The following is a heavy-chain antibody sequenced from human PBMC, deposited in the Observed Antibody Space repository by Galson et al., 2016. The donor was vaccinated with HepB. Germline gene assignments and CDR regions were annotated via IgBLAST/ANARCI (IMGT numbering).Heavy chain of an antibody. V-gene: IGHV2-70*01. CDR2: IDWDDDK. CDR1: GFSLSTSGMS. D-gene: IGHD3-10*01. J-gene: IGHJ4*02. CDR3: ARTPLQYYYGAGSYYVDY. Sequence: PALVKPTQTLTLTCTFSGFSLSTSGMSVSWIRQPPGKTLEWLALIDWDDDKFHSTSLKTRLTISKDTSKNQVVLTMTNMDPVDTATYYCARTPLQYYYGAGSYYVDYWGQGTLVTVSS.